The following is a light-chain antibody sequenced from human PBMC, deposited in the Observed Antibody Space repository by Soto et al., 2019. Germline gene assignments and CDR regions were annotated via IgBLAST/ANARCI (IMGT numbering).Light chain of an antibody. CDR2: GAS. CDR1: QSISSSY. Sequence: EIVLTQSTGTLSLSPGERATLSCRASQSISSSYLACYQQRPGQAPRLLIFGASYRASGIPDRFSGSGSGTDFTLTISRLEPEDFAVYYCQQYSSSPPEFTFGPGTKVDSK. V-gene: IGKV3-20*01. CDR3: QQYSSSPPEFT. J-gene: IGKJ3*01.